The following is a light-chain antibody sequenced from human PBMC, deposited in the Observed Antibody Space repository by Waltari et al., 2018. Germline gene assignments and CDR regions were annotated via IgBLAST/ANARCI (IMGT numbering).Light chain of an antibody. CDR3: QQYYTAPLS. V-gene: IGKV4-1*01. J-gene: IGKJ4*01. CDR1: QSILYRSNNENY. CDR2: WAP. Sequence: DIVMTQSPDSLAVSLGERATINCKSSQSILYRSNNENYLPWYQQKPAQPPKLLIYWAPTREAGVPNRSRGGWSGTGFTLTISSLQAEDVAMYYGQQYYTAPLSFGGGTKCVIK.